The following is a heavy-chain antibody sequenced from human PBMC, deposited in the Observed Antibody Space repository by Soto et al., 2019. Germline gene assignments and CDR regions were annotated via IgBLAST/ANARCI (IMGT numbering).Heavy chain of an antibody. J-gene: IGHJ4*02. Sequence: EEQLVESGGGLVQPGGSLRLSCAASGFSFSSYWMHWVRQAPGKGLVWVSHINSDGSSPTYADSVKGRFTISRDNAKNTLYLQMNSLRAEDSAVYYCAREEGYGSGRYFDYGGLGTLVTVSS. CDR3: AREEGYGSGRYFDY. D-gene: IGHD3-10*01. CDR1: GFSFSSYW. CDR2: INSDGSSP. V-gene: IGHV3-74*01.